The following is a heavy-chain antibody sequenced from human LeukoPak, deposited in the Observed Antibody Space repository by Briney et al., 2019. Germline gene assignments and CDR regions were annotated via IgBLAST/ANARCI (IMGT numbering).Heavy chain of an antibody. Sequence: SETLSLTCAVSGYSISSGDYWGWIRQPPGKGLEWIGSVHYSGSTHYNPSLKSRVTISVDRSRNQFSLRLSSVTAADTAVYYCARNSTVTSPSTGYFDYWGQGTLATVSS. V-gene: IGHV4-38-2*01. CDR2: VHYSGST. J-gene: IGHJ4*02. CDR1: GYSISSGDY. CDR3: ARNSTVTSPSTGYFDY. D-gene: IGHD4-17*01.